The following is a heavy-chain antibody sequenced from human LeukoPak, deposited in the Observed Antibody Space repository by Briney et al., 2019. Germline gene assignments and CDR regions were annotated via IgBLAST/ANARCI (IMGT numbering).Heavy chain of an antibody. CDR2: IYPGDPDT. CDR1: GYSFSSYW. D-gene: IGHD3-10*01. CDR3: ARSGTSGSRYFDY. Sequence: GESLKISCKGSGYSFSSYWIAWVRQMPGEGLEWMGAIYPGDPDTRYSPSFQGQVTISADRSISTAYLQWSTLKASDTAMYYCARSGTSGSRYFDYWGQGILVTVSS. V-gene: IGHV5-51*01. J-gene: IGHJ4*02.